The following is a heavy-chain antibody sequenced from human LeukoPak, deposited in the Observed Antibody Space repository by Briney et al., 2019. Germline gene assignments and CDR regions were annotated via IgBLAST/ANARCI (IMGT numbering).Heavy chain of an antibody. V-gene: IGHV3-9*01. CDR1: EFTFSSYS. CDR2: ILSNSAAI. Sequence: GGSLRLSCAASEFTFSSYSMNWVRQAPGKGLEWVSGILSNSAAIGYGDSVKGRFTISRDAATNSLYLQMNSLKIEDTALYYCIADTAGDLAFWGQGTLVIVSS. D-gene: IGHD3-16*01. J-gene: IGHJ4*02. CDR3: IADTAGDLAF.